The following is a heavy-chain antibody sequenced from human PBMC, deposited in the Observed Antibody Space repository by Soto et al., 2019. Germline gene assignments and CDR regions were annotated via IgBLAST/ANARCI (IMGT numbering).Heavy chain of an antibody. V-gene: IGHV4-61*01. CDR1: GGSVSSGSYY. CDR2: IYYSGST. D-gene: IGHD6-19*01. Sequence: SETLSLTCTVSGGSVSSGSYYWSWIRQPPGKGLEWIGCIYYSGSTNYNPSLKSRVTISVDTSKNQFSLKLSSVTAADTAVYYCASGGVIAVASWFDPWGQGTLVTVSS. CDR3: ASGGVIAVASWFDP. J-gene: IGHJ5*02.